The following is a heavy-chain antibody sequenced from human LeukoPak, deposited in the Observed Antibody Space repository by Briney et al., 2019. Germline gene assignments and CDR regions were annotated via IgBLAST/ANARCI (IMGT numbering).Heavy chain of an antibody. V-gene: IGHV1-24*01. CDR1: GYTLNELS. Sequence: GASVKVSCKVSGYTLNELSMHWVRQAPGKGLEWMGGFDPEDGETIYAQKFQGRVTMTEDTSTDTAYMELSSLRSEDTAVYYCAATVTTLRGPFDYWGQGTLVTVSS. CDR2: FDPEDGET. CDR3: AATVTTLRGPFDY. D-gene: IGHD4-17*01. J-gene: IGHJ4*02.